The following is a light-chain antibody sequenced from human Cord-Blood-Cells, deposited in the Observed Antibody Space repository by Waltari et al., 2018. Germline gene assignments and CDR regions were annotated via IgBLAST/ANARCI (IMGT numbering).Light chain of an antibody. CDR2: AAS. CDR3: QQYYSTPPWT. J-gene: IGKJ1*01. CDR1: QGISNS. Sequence: DIQMTQSPSSLSASVGGRVTITCRASQGISNSLAWYQQKPGKAPKLLLYAASRLESGGPSRFSSSGSGTDYTLTISSLQPEDFATYYCQQYYSTPPWTCGQGTKVEIK. V-gene: IGKV1-NL1*01.